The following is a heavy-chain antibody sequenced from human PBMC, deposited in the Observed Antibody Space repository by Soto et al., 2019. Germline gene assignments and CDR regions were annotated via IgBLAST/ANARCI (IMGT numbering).Heavy chain of an antibody. CDR1: GDSISSSSYY. V-gene: IGHV4-39*01. Sequence: SETLSLTCTVSGDSISSSSYYWGWIRQPPGKGLEWIGSIYYSGNTFYNPSLKSRVTISVVTSMNQFSLKLNSVTATDTAVYYCASHCSSASCYLPAFDYWGQGTLVTVSS. J-gene: IGHJ4*02. CDR3: ASHCSSASCYLPAFDY. D-gene: IGHD2-2*01. CDR2: IYYSGNT.